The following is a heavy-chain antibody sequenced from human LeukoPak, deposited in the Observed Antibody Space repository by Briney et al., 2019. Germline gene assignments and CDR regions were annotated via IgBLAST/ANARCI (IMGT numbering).Heavy chain of an antibody. V-gene: IGHV3-23*01. CDR3: AKRVSGTTFY. D-gene: IGHD1-1*01. CDR1: GFTFSSYV. Sequence: GGSLRLSCAASGFTFSSYVMSWVRQAPGKGLEWVSAISGSGATTYYADSVKGRFTISRDNSKNTLYLHMNSLRAEDTAVYYCAKRVSGTTFYWGQGTLVTVSS. J-gene: IGHJ4*02. CDR2: ISGSGATT.